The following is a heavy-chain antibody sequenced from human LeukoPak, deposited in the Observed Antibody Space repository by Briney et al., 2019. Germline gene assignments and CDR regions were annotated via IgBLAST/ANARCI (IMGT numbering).Heavy chain of an antibody. CDR1: GFTFSSYA. J-gene: IGHJ4*02. CDR2: ISSNGGST. V-gene: IGHV3-64D*06. D-gene: IGHD6-19*01. Sequence: GGSLRLSCSASGFTFSSYAMHWVRQAPGKGLEYVSAISSNGGSTYYADSVKGRFTISRDNSKNTLYLQVSSLRAEDTAVYYCVKGKPDSSGWYYFDYWGQGTLVTVSS. CDR3: VKGKPDSSGWYYFDY.